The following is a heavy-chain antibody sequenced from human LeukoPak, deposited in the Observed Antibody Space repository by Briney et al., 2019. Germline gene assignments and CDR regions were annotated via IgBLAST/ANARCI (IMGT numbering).Heavy chain of an antibody. D-gene: IGHD5-18*01. CDR1: GFTFSSYA. V-gene: IGHV3-21*01. J-gene: IGHJ6*02. CDR2: ISSSSNYI. Sequence: GGSLRLSCAASGFTFSSYAMNWVRQAPGKGLEWVSCISSSSNYIYYADSVKGRFTVSRDNAKNSLYLQMNSLRAEDTAVYYCARGPRGGSYAPLYYYGMDVWGQGTTVTVSS. CDR3: ARGPRGGSYAPLYYYGMDV.